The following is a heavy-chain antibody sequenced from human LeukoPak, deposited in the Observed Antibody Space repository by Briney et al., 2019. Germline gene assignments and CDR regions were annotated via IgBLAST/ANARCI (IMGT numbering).Heavy chain of an antibody. D-gene: IGHD4-17*01. V-gene: IGHV1-2*02. CDR2: INPNSGGT. Sequence: ASVKLSCKASGYTFTGYYMHWVRQAPGQGLEWMGWINPNSGGTNYAQKFQGRVTMTRDTSISTAYMELSRLRSDDTAVYYCARELATVTTLVFDYWGQGTLVTVSS. J-gene: IGHJ4*02. CDR1: GYTFTGYY. CDR3: ARELATVTTLVFDY.